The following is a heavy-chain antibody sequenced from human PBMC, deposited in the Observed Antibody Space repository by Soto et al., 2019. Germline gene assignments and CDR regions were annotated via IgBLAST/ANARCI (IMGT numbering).Heavy chain of an antibody. V-gene: IGHV3-23*01. D-gene: IGHD2-15*01. CDR1: GFTFSSYA. CDR2: ISGSGGST. CDR3: GVGLSYSGGSCYYGMDV. J-gene: IGHJ6*02. Sequence: PGGPLRLSCAASGFTFSSYAMSWVRQAPGKGLEWVSAISGSGGSTYYADSVKGRFTISRDNSKNTLYLQMNSLRAEDTAVYYCGVGLSYSGGSCYYGMDVWGQGTTVTVSS.